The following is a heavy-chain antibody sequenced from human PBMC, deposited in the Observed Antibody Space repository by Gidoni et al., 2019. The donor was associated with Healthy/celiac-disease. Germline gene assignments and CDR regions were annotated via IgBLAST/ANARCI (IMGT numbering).Heavy chain of an antibody. Sequence: EVQLVESGGGLVQPGGSLRLSCAASGFTFSSYEMNWVRHAPGKVMDWFSYISSSVSTIYYADSLKGRFTISRDNAKNSLYLQMNSLRAEDTAVYYCARDRTPKTGKLFDYWGQGTLVTVSS. V-gene: IGHV3-48*03. CDR3: ARDRTPKTGKLFDY. CDR1: GFTFSSYE. D-gene: IGHD1-1*01. CDR2: ISSSVSTI. J-gene: IGHJ4*02.